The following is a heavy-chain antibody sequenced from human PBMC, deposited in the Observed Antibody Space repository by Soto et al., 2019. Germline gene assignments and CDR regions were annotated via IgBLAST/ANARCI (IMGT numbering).Heavy chain of an antibody. CDR1: GGSISSSSYY. Sequence: SETLSLTCTVSGGSISSSSYYWGWIRQPPGKGLEWIGSIYYSGSTYYNPSLKSRVTISVDTSKNQFSLKLSSVTAADTAVYYCARGTTEGLDYYYYMDVWGKGTTVTVSS. D-gene: IGHD1-7*01. CDR2: IYYSGST. CDR3: ARGTTEGLDYYYYMDV. V-gene: IGHV4-39*01. J-gene: IGHJ6*03.